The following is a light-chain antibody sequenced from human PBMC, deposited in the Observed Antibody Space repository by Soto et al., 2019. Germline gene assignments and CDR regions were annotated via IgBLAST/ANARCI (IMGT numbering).Light chain of an antibody. J-gene: IGKJ4*01. Sequence: EIVMTQSPATLSVSPGERATLSCRASQILYNNLAWYQQKPGQAPRLLIYGASARATGIPARFSGSGSGTEFTLTISSLQSEDFAVYYCQQYNNWPLTFGGGTKVEIK. CDR2: GAS. V-gene: IGKV3-15*01. CDR1: QILYNN. CDR3: QQYNNWPLT.